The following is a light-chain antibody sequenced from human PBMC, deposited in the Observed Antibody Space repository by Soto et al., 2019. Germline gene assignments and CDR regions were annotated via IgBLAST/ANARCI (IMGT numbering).Light chain of an antibody. Sequence: DIPMTQAPSSLSASVGDRVTITCRASQGISTYLVWYQQKPGTVPKLLIFAASTLHSGVPSRFSGSGSGTDFTLTSSSLQPEDVATYYCQKYNGAPLTFGQGNKVEIK. J-gene: IGKJ1*01. CDR2: AAS. V-gene: IGKV1-27*01. CDR3: QKYNGAPLT. CDR1: QGISTY.